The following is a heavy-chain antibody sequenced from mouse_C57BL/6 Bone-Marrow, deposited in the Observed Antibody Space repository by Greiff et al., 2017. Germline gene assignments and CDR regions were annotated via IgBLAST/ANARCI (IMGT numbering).Heavy chain of an antibody. J-gene: IGHJ3*01. CDR3: ATDGDYGWFAY. CDR1: GYTFTDYY. D-gene: IGHD2-13*01. CDR2: INPYNGGT. Sequence: EVQLQQSGPVLVKPGASVKMSCKASGYTFTDYYMNWVKQSHGKSLEWIGVINPYNGGTSYNQKFKGKATLTVDKSSSTAYMELNSLTSEDSAVYYCATDGDYGWFAYWGQGTLVTVSA. V-gene: IGHV1-19*01.